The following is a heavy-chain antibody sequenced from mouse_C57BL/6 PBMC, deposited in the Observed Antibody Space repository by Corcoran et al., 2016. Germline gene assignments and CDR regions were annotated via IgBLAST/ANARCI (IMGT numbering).Heavy chain of an antibody. Sequence: QVQLQQSGAELVKPGASVKISCKASGYAFSSYWMNWVKQRPGKGLEWIGQIYPGDGDTNYNGKFKGKATLTADKSSSTAYMQLSSLTSEDSAVYFCAREGQLRLPYVDYWGQGTTLTVSS. D-gene: IGHD3-2*02. CDR1: GYAFSSYW. CDR2: IYPGDGDT. CDR3: AREGQLRLPYVDY. J-gene: IGHJ2*01. V-gene: IGHV1-80*01.